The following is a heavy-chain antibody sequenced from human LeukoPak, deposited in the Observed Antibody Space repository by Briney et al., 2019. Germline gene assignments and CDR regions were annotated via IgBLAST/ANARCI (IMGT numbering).Heavy chain of an antibody. D-gene: IGHD3-16*02. CDR3: VRVADAGDKGSKYRPFDY. J-gene: IGHJ4*02. V-gene: IGHV3-7*01. CDR2: LKQDGTEK. Sequence: GGSLRLSCATSGFTFSDSWMNWVRQAPGKGLEWVANLKQDGTEKDYVDSVKGRFTISRDNAKDSLSLQMNSLRADDTAVYFCVRVADAGDKGSKYRPFDYWGQGTLVTVSS. CDR1: GFTFSDSW.